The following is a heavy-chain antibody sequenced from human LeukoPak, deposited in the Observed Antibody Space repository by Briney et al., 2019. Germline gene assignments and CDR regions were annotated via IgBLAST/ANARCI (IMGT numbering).Heavy chain of an antibody. CDR2: MNPNSGNT. J-gene: IGHJ5*02. CDR3: ARGAGYCSSTSCYQIIGFDP. Sequence: GASVKVSCKASGYTFTSYGINWVRQATGQGLEWMGWMNPNSGNTGYAQKFQGRVTMTRNTSISTAYMELSSLRSEDTAVYYCARGAGYCSSTSCYQIIGFDPWGQGTLVTVSS. CDR1: GYTFTSYG. D-gene: IGHD2-2*01. V-gene: IGHV1-8*01.